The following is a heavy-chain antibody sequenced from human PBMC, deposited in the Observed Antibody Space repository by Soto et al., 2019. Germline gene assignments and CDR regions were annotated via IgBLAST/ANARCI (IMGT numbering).Heavy chain of an antibody. CDR3: FGDYYFVWGSYGSGLVY. V-gene: IGHV4-39*01. J-gene: IGHJ4*02. CDR1: GGSISSSSYY. Sequence: SETLSLTCTVSGGSISSSSYYWGWIRQPPGKGLEWIGSIYYSGSTYYNPSLKSRVTISVDTSKNQFSLKLSSATAADTAVYYCFGDYYFVWGSYGSGLVYWCQATRVTVSS. CDR2: IYYSGST. D-gene: IGHD3-16*02.